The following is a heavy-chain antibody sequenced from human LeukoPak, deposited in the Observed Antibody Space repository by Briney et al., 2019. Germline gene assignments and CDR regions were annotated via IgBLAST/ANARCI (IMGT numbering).Heavy chain of an antibody. J-gene: IGHJ3*02. CDR3: ARDRPYGSGSYFHAFDI. Sequence: GGSLRLSCAASGFTFTTYWMSWVRQAPGKGLEWVANIKQDGTERYYVDSVKGRFTISRDNAKTSLYLQMNSLRAEDTDVYYCARDRPYGSGSYFHAFDIWGQGTMVTVSS. V-gene: IGHV3-7*01. CDR2: IKQDGTER. D-gene: IGHD3-10*01. CDR1: GFTFTTYW.